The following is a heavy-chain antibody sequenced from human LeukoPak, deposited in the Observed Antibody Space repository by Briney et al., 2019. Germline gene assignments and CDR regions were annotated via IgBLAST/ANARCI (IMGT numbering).Heavy chain of an antibody. V-gene: IGHV1-69*13. CDR2: IIPIFGTA. J-gene: IGHJ3*02. CDR1: GGTFSSYA. D-gene: IGHD6-6*01. CDR3: ARPWGSSKQEDAFDI. Sequence: GASVKVSCKASGGTFSSYAISWVRQAPGQGLEWMGGIIPIFGTANYAQKFQGRVTITADESTSTAYMELRSLRSDDTAVYYCARPWGSSKQEDAFDIWGQGTMVTVSS.